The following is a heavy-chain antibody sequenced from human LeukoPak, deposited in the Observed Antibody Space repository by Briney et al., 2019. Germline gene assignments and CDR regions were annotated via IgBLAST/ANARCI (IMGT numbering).Heavy chain of an antibody. V-gene: IGHV3-23*01. Sequence: PGGSLRLSCAASGFTFSSSAMSWVRQAPGKGLEWVSAISNSGGYTYYANSVKGRFTISRDNSKNTLYLHIHSLRAEDTAVYYCAKGPLYGGADYWGQGTLVTVSS. CDR1: GFTFSSSA. D-gene: IGHD4-23*01. CDR2: ISNSGGYT. J-gene: IGHJ4*02. CDR3: AKGPLYGGADY.